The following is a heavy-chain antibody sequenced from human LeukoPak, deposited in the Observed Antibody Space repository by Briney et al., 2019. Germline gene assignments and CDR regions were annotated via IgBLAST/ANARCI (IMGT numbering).Heavy chain of an antibody. D-gene: IGHD2-2*01. V-gene: IGHV4-59*01. CDR1: GGSISSYY. J-gene: IGHJ4*02. CDR2: IYHSGST. CDR3: ARRTYQYYFDY. Sequence: SETLSLTCTVSGGSISSYYWSWIRQPPGKGLEWIGYIYHSGSTNYNPSLKSRATISGDTSKNQFSLKLSSVTAVDTAVYYCARRTYQYYFDYWGQGTLVTVSS.